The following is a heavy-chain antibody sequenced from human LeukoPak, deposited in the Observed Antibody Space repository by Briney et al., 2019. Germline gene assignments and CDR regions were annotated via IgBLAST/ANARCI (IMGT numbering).Heavy chain of an antibody. D-gene: IGHD1-26*01. CDR3: ARNRGSYLVPY. CDR1: GYTFTDYV. Sequence: VSVKVSCKASGYTFTDYVIHWVRQAPGQRLEWMGWISTGSANRKYSQKFQGRVTFTRDTSASIVYMDLSSLRSEDTALYYCARNRGSYLVPYWGQGTLVTVSS. V-gene: IGHV1-3*04. J-gene: IGHJ4*02. CDR2: ISTGSANR.